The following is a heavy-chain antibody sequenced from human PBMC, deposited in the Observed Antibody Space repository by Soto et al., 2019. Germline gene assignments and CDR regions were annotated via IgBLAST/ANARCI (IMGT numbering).Heavy chain of an antibody. CDR3: AKDNEQLVSYFDY. CDR1: GFTFSSYG. Sequence: GGSLRLSCAASGFTFSSYGMHWVRQAPGKGLEWVAVISYDGSNKYYADSVKGRFTISGDNSKNTLYLQMNSLRAEDTAVYYCAKDNEQLVSYFDYWGQGTLVTVSS. D-gene: IGHD6-6*01. V-gene: IGHV3-30*18. CDR2: ISYDGSNK. J-gene: IGHJ4*02.